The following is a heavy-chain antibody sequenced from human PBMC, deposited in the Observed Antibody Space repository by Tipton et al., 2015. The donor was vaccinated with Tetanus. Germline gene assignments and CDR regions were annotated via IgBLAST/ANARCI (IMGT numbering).Heavy chain of an antibody. V-gene: IGHV1-69*06. CDR3: AQNKRGDYYYYYGWDV. CDR1: GGTFSSYA. D-gene: IGHD1/OR15-1a*01. Sequence: QSGAEVKKPGSSVKVSCRASGGTFSSYAISWVRQAPGQGLEWMGGIIFNTANYAQKFQGRVTITADRSTSTFYMELSRLTSEDTATYYCAQNKRGDYYYYYGWDVWGPGTTVTVSS. J-gene: IGHJ6*02. CDR2: IIFNTA.